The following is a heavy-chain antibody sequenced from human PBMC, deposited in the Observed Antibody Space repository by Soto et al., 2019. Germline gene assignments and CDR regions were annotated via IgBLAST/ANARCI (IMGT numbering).Heavy chain of an antibody. CDR2: IKHDGSET. V-gene: IGHV3-7*03. CDR3: AKGSGYYFDS. J-gene: IGHJ4*02. D-gene: IGHD6-25*01. CDR1: GLSFRNYW. Sequence: GGSMRLSCAASGLSFRNYWVSWVSQDPGKGLEWVLSIKHDGSETYSVDSVKGRFTSSRDNAENSVYLQMHSLRAEDTAVYFCAKGSGYYFDSWGQGTPVTVS.